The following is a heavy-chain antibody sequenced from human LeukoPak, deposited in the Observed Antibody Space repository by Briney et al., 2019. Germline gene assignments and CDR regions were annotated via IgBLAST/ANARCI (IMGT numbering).Heavy chain of an antibody. J-gene: IGHJ5*02. D-gene: IGHD3-10*01. V-gene: IGHV3-7*01. CDR2: IKQDGSEK. CDR1: GFTFSSYW. Sequence: GGSLRLSCAASGFTFSSYWMSWVRQAPGKGLELVANIKQDGSEKYYVDSVKGRFTISRDNAKNSLYLQMNSLRAEDTAVYYCARLLWFGESSPNWFDPWGQGTLVTVSS. CDR3: ARLLWFGESSPNWFDP.